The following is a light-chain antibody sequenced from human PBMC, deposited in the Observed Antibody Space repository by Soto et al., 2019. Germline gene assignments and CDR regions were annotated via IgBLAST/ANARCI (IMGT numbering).Light chain of an antibody. CDR3: SSYTSSSTLV. J-gene: IGLJ2*01. CDR1: SSDVGGYNY. V-gene: IGLV2-14*01. CDR2: DVS. Sequence: QSVLTQPASVSGSTGQSITISCTGTSSDVGGYNYVSWYQQHPGKAPKLMIYDVSNRPSGVSNRFSGSKSGNTASLTISGLQPEDEADYYCSSYTSSSTLVFGGGTKGTVL.